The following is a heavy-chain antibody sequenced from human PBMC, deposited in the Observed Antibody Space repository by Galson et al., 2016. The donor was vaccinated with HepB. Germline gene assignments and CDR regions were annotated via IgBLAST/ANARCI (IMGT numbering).Heavy chain of an antibody. J-gene: IGHJ4*02. CDR3: AHRRGYNHANFDY. CDR1: GFSLNTTTVA. CDR2: IYWDGDD. D-gene: IGHD5-18*01. V-gene: IGHV2-5*02. Sequence: PALVKPTQTLTLTCTFSGFSLNTTTVAVGWIRQPPGKALEWLALIYWDGDDRYSPSLKNRLTITKATSKNQVVLTMTNVGPVDTATYYFAHRRGYNHANFDYWGQGILVTVSS.